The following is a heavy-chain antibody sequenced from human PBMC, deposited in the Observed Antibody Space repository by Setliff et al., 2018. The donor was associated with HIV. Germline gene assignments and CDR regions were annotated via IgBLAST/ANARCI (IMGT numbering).Heavy chain of an antibody. CDR1: GFTFSSYA. V-gene: IGHV3-30*04. J-gene: IGHJ4*02. Sequence: PGGSLRLSCAASGFTFSSYAMHWVRQAPGKGLEWVALISFDGNNKNYAPSVKGRFTTSRDNSKNTLYLQMNSLRTEDTAVYYCSRGHYTTSGWGQGTLVTVSS. CDR3: SRGHYTTSG. CDR2: ISFDGNNK. D-gene: IGHD1-1*01.